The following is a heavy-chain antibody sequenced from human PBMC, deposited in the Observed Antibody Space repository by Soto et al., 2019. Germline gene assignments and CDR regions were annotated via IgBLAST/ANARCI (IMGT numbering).Heavy chain of an antibody. CDR2: TYYRSKWYN. J-gene: IGHJ4*02. CDR1: GDSVSSNSAA. D-gene: IGHD3-22*01. Sequence: PSQTLSLTCAISGDSVSSNSAAWNWIRQSPSRGLEWLGRTYYRSKWYNDYAVSVKSRITINPDTSKNHFSLQLNSVTPEDTAVYYCARDSHYYDSSGYYYYFDYWGQGTLVTVSS. CDR3: ARDSHYYDSSGYYYYFDY. V-gene: IGHV6-1*01.